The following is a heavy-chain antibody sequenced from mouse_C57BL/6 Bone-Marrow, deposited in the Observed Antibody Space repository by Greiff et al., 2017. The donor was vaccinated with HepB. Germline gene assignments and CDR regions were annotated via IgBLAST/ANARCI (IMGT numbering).Heavy chain of an antibody. V-gene: IGHV10-1*01. CDR2: IRSKSNNYAT. J-gene: IGHJ4*01. Sequence: EVKVVESGGGLVQPKGSLKLSCAASGFSFNTYAMNWVRQAPGKGLEWVARIRSKSNNYATYYADSVKDRFTISRDDSESMLYLQMNNLKTEDTAMYYCVRRVVATDAMDYWGQGTSVTVSS. CDR1: GFSFNTYA. D-gene: IGHD1-1*01. CDR3: VRRVVATDAMDY.